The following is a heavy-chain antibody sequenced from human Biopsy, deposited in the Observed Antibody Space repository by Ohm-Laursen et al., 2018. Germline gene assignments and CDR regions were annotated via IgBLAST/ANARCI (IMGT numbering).Heavy chain of an antibody. CDR2: INPMFGTA. D-gene: IGHD3-3*01. V-gene: IGHV1-69*06. CDR1: GYTFSSSD. Sequence: SVKVSCKASGYTFSSSDINWLRQAPGQGLEWMGGINPMFGTAKYAQRFQGRVTITADKSTSTADMELSSLRSDDTAVYYCARSFGVVINFEHNWFDPWGQGTLVTVSS. CDR3: ARSFGVVINFEHNWFDP. J-gene: IGHJ5*02.